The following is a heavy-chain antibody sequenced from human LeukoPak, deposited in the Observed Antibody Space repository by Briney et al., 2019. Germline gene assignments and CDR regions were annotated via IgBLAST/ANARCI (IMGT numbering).Heavy chain of an antibody. D-gene: IGHD6-6*01. Sequence: GSLRLSCAASGFTFSNAWMSWVRQAPGKGLEWIGSIYHSGSTYYNPSLKSRVTISVDTSKNQFSLKLSSVTAADTAVYYCARGDSSSSADYWGQGTLVTASS. J-gene: IGHJ4*02. V-gene: IGHV4-38-2*01. CDR3: ARGDSSSSADY. CDR2: IYHSGST. CDR1: GFTFSNAW.